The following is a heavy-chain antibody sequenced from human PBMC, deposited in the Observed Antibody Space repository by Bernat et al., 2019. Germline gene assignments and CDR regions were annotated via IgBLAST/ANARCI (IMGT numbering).Heavy chain of an antibody. J-gene: IGHJ6*02. D-gene: IGHD3-10*01. V-gene: IGHV3-9*01. CDR2: ISWNYGSI. Sequence: EVQLVESGGGLVQPGRSLRLSCAASGFTFDDYAMHWVRQAPGKGLVWVSGISWNYGSIGYADSVKGRFTISRDNAKNSLYLQMNRLRADDTALYYCAKDCLSHGFRRYGMDVWGQGTTVTVSS. CDR3: AKDCLSHGFRRYGMDV. CDR1: GFTFDDYA.